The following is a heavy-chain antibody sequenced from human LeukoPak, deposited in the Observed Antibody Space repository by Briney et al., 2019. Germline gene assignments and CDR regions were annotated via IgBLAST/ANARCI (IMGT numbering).Heavy chain of an antibody. CDR1: GFTFSSYG. J-gene: IGHJ4*02. Sequence: GGSLRLSCAASGFTFSSYGMHWVRQAPGKGLEWVAIISYDGSNKYYADSVKGRFTISRDNSKNTLYLQMSSLRAEDTAVYFCARSGYNHFDYWGQGTLVTVSS. V-gene: IGHV3-30*03. D-gene: IGHD5-24*01. CDR2: ISYDGSNK. CDR3: ARSGYNHFDY.